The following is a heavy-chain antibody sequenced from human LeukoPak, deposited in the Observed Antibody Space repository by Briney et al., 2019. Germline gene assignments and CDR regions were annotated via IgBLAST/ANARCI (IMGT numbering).Heavy chain of an antibody. J-gene: IGHJ4*02. D-gene: IGHD5-18*01. Sequence: SVKVSCKDSGGTFSSYAISWVRQAPGQGLEWMGGIIPIFGTANYAQKFQGRVTITADESTSTAYMELSSLRSEDTAVYYCASLLGYSYGYGDYWGQGTLVTVSS. V-gene: IGHV1-69*13. CDR3: ASLLGYSYGYGDY. CDR1: GGTFSSYA. CDR2: IIPIFGTA.